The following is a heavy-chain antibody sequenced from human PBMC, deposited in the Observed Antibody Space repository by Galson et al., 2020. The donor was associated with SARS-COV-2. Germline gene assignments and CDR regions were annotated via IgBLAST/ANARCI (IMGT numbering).Heavy chain of an antibody. CDR3: TTWGLRGYGAPFDY. V-gene: IGHV3-15*01. CDR2: IKSKSAGGTT. J-gene: IGHJ4*02. D-gene: IGHD5-18*01. Sequence: GESLKISCAASEFTFSNAWMSWVRQAPGKGLEWVGRIKSKSAGGTTDYPAPVKGRFTISRDDSKNTLYLQMNSLKTEDTAVYYCTTWGLRGYGAPFDYWGQGTLVTVSS. CDR1: EFTFSNAW.